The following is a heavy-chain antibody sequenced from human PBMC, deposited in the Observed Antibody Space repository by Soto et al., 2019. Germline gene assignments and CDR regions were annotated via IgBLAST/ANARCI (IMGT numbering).Heavy chain of an antibody. Sequence: RLSCAASGFTFSSYAMSWVRQAPGKGLEWVSAISGSGGSTYYADSVKGRFTISRDNSKNTLHLQMNSLRAEDTAVYYCAKDEFRVTSYFDYWGQGTLVTVSS. V-gene: IGHV3-23*01. CDR2: ISGSGGST. CDR3: AKDEFRVTSYFDY. D-gene: IGHD2-21*02. CDR1: GFTFSSYA. J-gene: IGHJ4*02.